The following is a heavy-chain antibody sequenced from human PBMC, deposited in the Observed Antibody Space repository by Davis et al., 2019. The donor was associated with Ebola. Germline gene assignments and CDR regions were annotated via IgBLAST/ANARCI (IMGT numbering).Heavy chain of an antibody. Sequence: SETLSLTCSVSGDSLSGFYWSWIRQTPGKGLEWIGYIYFTGRVEYNPPLQSRVTISIDTSESRFSLKLTSVTPADTAVYYCARDLLEYSSLLYGYDDWFDPWGQGTLVTVSS. CDR3: ARDLLEYSSLLYGYDDWFDP. V-gene: IGHV4-59*01. CDR2: IYFTGRV. D-gene: IGHD6-13*01. CDR1: GDSLSGFY. J-gene: IGHJ5*02.